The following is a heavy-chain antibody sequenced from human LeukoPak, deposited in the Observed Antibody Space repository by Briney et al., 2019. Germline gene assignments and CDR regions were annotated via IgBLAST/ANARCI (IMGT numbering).Heavy chain of an antibody. CDR3: ASLRGSYSFYYYYMDV. CDR1: GFTISSYW. D-gene: IGHD3-16*01. CDR2: IYSGGST. V-gene: IGHV3-53*01. J-gene: IGHJ6*03. Sequence: PGGSLRLSCAASGFTISSYWMHWVRQAPGKGLEWVSVIYSGGSTYYADSVKGRFTISRDNSKNTLYLQMNSLRAEDTAVYYCASLRGSYSFYYYYMDVWGKGTTVTVSS.